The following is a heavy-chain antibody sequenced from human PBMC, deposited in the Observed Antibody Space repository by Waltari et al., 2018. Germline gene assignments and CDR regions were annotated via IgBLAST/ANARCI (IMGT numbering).Heavy chain of an antibody. J-gene: IGHJ5*02. Sequence: QVQLQESGPGLVKPSETLSLTCTVSGGSISGYYWSLIRQPAGKGLEWIGRVHSSGTTNYISSLNSRVTMSIDTSKNQFSLKLSSVTAADTALYYCAKDIPSYNWFDPWGQGILVTVSS. V-gene: IGHV4-4*07. CDR3: AKDIPSYNWFDP. CDR2: VHSSGTT. CDR1: GGSISGYY.